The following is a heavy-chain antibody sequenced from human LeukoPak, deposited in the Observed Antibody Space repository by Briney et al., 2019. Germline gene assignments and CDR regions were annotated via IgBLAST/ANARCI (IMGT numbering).Heavy chain of an antibody. V-gene: IGHV3-23*01. CDR1: GFTFSSYA. Sequence: GGSLRLSCAASGFTFSSYAMSWVRQAPGKGLEWVSTISGSGGSTYYADSEKGRFTISRDNSKNTLYLQMNSQKAEDTAVYYCAKDLGSSGYYYIDYWGQGTLVTVSS. J-gene: IGHJ4*02. CDR2: ISGSGGST. CDR3: AKDLGSSGYYYIDY. D-gene: IGHD3-22*01.